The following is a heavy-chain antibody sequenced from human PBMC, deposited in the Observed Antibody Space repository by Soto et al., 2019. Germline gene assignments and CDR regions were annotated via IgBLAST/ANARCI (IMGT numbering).Heavy chain of an antibody. Sequence: SEILSLTCTVSGGSISSGDYYWSWIRQPPGKGLEWIGYIYYSGSTYYNPSLKSRVTISVDTSKNQFSLKLSSVTAADTAVYYCARDGPYYDFWSGYYSYYYYYGMDVWGQGTTVTVSS. CDR3: ARDGPYYDFWSGYYSYYYYYGMDV. D-gene: IGHD3-3*01. CDR2: IYYSGST. CDR1: GGSISSGDYY. V-gene: IGHV4-30-4*01. J-gene: IGHJ6*02.